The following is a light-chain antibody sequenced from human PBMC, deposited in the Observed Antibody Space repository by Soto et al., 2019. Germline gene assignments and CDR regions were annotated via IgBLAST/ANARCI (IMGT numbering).Light chain of an antibody. J-gene: IGKJ3*01. V-gene: IGKV1-5*01. Sequence: DIQMTQSPSTLSASVGDRVTITCRASQTISRWLAWYQQKPGKTPKLLIYDASSLEGGVPSRVSGRGSGTEFTLTITTLQPDDFETYYCQQYESSSTFGPGTKVDIK. CDR1: QTISRW. CDR3: QQYESSST. CDR2: DAS.